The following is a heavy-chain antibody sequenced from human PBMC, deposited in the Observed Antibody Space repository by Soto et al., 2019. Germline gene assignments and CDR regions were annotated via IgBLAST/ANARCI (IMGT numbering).Heavy chain of an antibody. CDR2: IYYSGST. V-gene: IGHV4-61*01. CDR3: TSQEASKRLYSQH. D-gene: IGHD2-2*01. J-gene: IGHJ1*01. CDR1: DGSVSSGSYY. Sequence: QVQLQESGPGLVKPSETLSLTCTVYDGSVSSGSYYWSGIRQPPGKGLEWIGYIYYSGSTNYNPTLKSPVAVAVDTPQNQFSLKLSSVTPADTAVYYCTSQEASKRLYSQHWGQGTLVIVSS.